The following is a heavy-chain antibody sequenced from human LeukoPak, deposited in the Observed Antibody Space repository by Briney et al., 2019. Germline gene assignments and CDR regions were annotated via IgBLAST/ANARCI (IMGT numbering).Heavy chain of an antibody. V-gene: IGHV3-53*01. CDR2: IYSGGST. Sequence: GGSLRLSCAASGFTVSSNYMSWVRQAPGKGLEWVSVIYSGGSTYYADSVKGRFTISRDNSKNTLYLQMNSLRAEDTAVYYCAKGLYHYFGSGSYTLDYWGQGTLVTVSS. J-gene: IGHJ4*02. CDR3: AKGLYHYFGSGSYTLDY. CDR1: GFTVSSNY. D-gene: IGHD3-10*01.